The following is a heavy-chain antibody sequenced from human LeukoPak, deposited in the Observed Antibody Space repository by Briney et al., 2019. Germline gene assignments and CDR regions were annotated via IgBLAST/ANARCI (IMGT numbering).Heavy chain of an antibody. CDR3: ARITMVRGVISWFDP. V-gene: IGHV4-38-2*01. J-gene: IGHJ5*02. CDR2: IYHSGST. D-gene: IGHD3-10*01. Sequence: SETLSLTCAVYGGSFSGHYWGWIRQPPGKGLEWIGSIYHSGSTYYNPSLKSRVTISVDTSKNQFSLKLSSVTAADTAVYYCARITMVRGVISWFDPWGQGTLVTVSS. CDR1: GGSFSGHY.